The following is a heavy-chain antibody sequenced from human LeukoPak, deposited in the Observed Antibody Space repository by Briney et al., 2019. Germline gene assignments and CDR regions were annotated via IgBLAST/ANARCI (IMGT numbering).Heavy chain of an antibody. CDR3: AKDHLDYYDSSGYPEYYFDY. D-gene: IGHD3-22*01. Sequence: PGGSLRLSCAASGFTFRSYAMSWVRQAPGKGLEWVSAISGSGGSTYYADSVKGRFTISRDNSKNTLYLQMNSLRAEDTAVYYCAKDHLDYYDSSGYPEYYFDYWGQGTLVTVSS. CDR2: ISGSGGST. CDR1: GFTFRSYA. V-gene: IGHV3-23*01. J-gene: IGHJ4*02.